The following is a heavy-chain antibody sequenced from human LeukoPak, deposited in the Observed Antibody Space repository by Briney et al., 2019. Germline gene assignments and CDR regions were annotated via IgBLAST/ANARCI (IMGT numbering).Heavy chain of an antibody. J-gene: IGHJ5*02. CDR2: ISSSSSTI. Sequence: GGSLRLSCAASGFTFSSYSMNWVRQAPGKGLEWVSYISSSSSTIYYADSVKGRFTISRDNAKNSLYLQMNSLRAEDTAVYYCAREMDGLVVESRFDPWGQGTLVTVSS. V-gene: IGHV3-48*01. D-gene: IGHD3-22*01. CDR1: GFTFSSYS. CDR3: AREMDGLVVESRFDP.